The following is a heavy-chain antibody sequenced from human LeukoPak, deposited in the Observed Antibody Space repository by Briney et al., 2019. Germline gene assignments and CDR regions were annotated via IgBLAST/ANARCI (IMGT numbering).Heavy chain of an antibody. CDR2: IKQDGSEK. D-gene: IGHD6-19*01. J-gene: IGHJ5*02. Sequence: PGGSLRLSCAASGFTFSSYWMNWVRQAPGKGLEWVANIKQDGSEKYYVDSVKGRFTISRDNAKNSVNLQMNSLRAEDTAVYYCARGSSGSCDSWGQGTLVSVSS. CDR3: ARGSSGSCDS. CDR1: GFTFSSYW. V-gene: IGHV3-7*04.